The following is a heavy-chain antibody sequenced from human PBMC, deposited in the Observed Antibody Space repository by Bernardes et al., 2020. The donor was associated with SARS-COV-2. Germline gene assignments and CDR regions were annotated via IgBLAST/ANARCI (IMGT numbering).Heavy chain of an antibody. CDR1: GDSISRTSW. J-gene: IGHJ4*02. Sequence: SETLSLTCAVSGDSISRTSWWSWVRQPPEKGLEWIGETSDRGGTTYNPSLKSRVTISVDKSRNQFTLKLTSLTAADTAVYYCARHQGRSFDSWGQGTLVTVSS. CDR2: TSDRGGT. V-gene: IGHV4-4*02. CDR3: ARHQGRSFDS.